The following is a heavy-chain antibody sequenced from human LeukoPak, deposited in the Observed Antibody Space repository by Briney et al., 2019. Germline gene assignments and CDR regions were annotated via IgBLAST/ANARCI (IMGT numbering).Heavy chain of an antibody. CDR2: INHSGST. CDR3: AARRDSYGFHFDY. CDR1: GGSFSGYH. J-gene: IGHJ4*02. V-gene: IGHV4-34*01. D-gene: IGHD5-18*01. Sequence: SETLSLTCAVYGGSFSGYHWSWIRQPPGKGLEWIGEINHSGSTNYNPSLKSRVTISVDTSKNQFSLKLSSVTAADTAVYYCAARRDSYGFHFDYWGQGTLVTVSS.